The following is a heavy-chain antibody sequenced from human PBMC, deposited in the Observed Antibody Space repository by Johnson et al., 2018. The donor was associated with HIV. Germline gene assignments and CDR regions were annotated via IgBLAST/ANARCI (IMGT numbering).Heavy chain of an antibody. Sequence: MLLVESGGGVVQPGRSLRLSCAASAFTSSSYSMHWVRQAPGKGLEWVSAISGSGGRTYYADSGKGRFTISRDNSKNTLYLQINSLRAEDTAVYYCPKVGATVITPRGEAFDILGQGTMVTVSS. CDR3: PKVGATVITPRGEAFDI. D-gene: IGHD4-23*01. CDR2: ISGSGGRT. J-gene: IGHJ3*02. V-gene: IGHV3-23*04. CDR1: AFTSSSYS.